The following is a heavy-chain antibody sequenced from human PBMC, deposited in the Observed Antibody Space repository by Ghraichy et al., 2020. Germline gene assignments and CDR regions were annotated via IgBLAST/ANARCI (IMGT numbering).Heavy chain of an antibody. CDR3: ARAPSYYFYFDC. J-gene: IGHJ4*02. Sequence: SETLSLTCTVSGGIISSDGYYWSWIRQHPGKGLEWIGYIYYGGSTYYNPSLKSRVTTSVDTSNNQFSLKLSSVTAADTAVYYYARAPSYYFYFDCWGQGTLVTVSS. CDR1: GGIISSDGYY. V-gene: IGHV4-31*03. CDR2: IYYGGST. D-gene: IGHD3-10*01.